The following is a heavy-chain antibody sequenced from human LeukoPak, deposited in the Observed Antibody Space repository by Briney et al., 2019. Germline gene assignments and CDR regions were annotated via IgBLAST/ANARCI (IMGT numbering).Heavy chain of an antibody. Sequence: GGSLRLSCAASGFTFSSYWMSWVRQAPGKGLEWVANIKQDGSEKYYVDSVKGRFTISRDNAKNSLYLQMNSLRAEDTAVYYCARGPKDTSMLMKKYVNWFDPWGQGTLVTVSS. V-gene: IGHV3-7*01. CDR1: GFTFSSYW. D-gene: IGHD5-18*01. CDR2: IKQDGSEK. J-gene: IGHJ5*02. CDR3: ARGPKDTSMLMKKYVNWFDP.